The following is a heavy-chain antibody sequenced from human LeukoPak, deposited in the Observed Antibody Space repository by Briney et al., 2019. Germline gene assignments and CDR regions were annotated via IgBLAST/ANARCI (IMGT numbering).Heavy chain of an antibody. Sequence: PGGSLRLSCAASGFTFSSYWMHWVRQAPGKGLVWVSRINSDGSSTSYADSVKGRFTISRDNAKNTLYLQMNSLRAEDTAVYYCAGYSDGYYYYYMDVWGKGTTVTVSS. CDR1: GFTFSSYW. V-gene: IGHV3-74*01. CDR3: AGYSDGYYYYYMDV. D-gene: IGHD5-18*01. J-gene: IGHJ6*03. CDR2: INSDGSST.